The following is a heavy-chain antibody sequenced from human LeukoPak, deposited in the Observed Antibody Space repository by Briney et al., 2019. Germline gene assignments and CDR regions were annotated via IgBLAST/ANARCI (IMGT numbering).Heavy chain of an antibody. Sequence: SETLSLTCAVYGGSFSGYYWSWIRQPPGKGLEWIGEINHSGSTNYNPSLKSRVTISVVTSKNQFSLKLSSVTAADTAVYYCARYSSSLHDAFDIWGQGTMVTVSS. CDR2: INHSGST. J-gene: IGHJ3*02. D-gene: IGHD6-6*01. V-gene: IGHV4-34*01. CDR3: ARYSSSLHDAFDI. CDR1: GGSFSGYY.